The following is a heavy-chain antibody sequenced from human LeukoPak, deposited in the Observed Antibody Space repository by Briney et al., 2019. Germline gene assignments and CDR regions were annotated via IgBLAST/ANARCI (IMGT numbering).Heavy chain of an antibody. J-gene: IGHJ4*02. V-gene: IGHV3-48*03. Sequence: GGSLRLSCAASGFTFSSYEMNWVRQAPGKGLEWVSYISSSGGTIYYADSVKGRFTISRDNAKNSLYLQMNSLRAEDTAVYYCARTGLDTAMAFDYWGQGTLVTVSS. CDR3: ARTGLDTAMAFDY. D-gene: IGHD5-18*01. CDR1: GFTFSSYE. CDR2: ISSSGGTI.